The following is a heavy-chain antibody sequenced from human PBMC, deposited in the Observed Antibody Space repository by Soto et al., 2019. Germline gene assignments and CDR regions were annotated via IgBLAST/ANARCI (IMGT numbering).Heavy chain of an antibody. V-gene: IGHV4-31*03. J-gene: IGHJ6*02. CDR2: IYYSGST. CDR1: GGSISSGGYY. Sequence: PSETLSLTCTVSGGSISSGGYYWSWIRQHPGKGLEWIGYIYYSGSTYYNPSLKSRVTISVDTSKNQFSLKLSSVTAADTAVYYCARGPSHGCFKIAPYYYGMDVWGQGTTVTVSS. CDR3: ARGPSHGCFKIAPYYYGMDV. D-gene: IGHD2-21*01.